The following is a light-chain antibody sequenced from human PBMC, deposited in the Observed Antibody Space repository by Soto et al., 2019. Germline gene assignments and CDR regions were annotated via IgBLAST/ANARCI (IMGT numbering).Light chain of an antibody. CDR2: EVS. J-gene: IGKJ4*01. CDR3: QQHINWPLT. Sequence: EIVLTQSPATLSLSPGERATLSCRASQTVSSSLALYQQKPGQAPSLLIYEVSNRATGIPARFSGSGSGADFTLTISSLEPGDFALYYCQQHINWPLTFGGGTKV. CDR1: QTVSSS. V-gene: IGKV3-11*01.